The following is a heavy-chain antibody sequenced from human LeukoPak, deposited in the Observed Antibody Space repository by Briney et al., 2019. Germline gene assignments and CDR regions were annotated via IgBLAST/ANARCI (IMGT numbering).Heavy chain of an antibody. V-gene: IGHV3-7*01. Sequence: PGGPLRLSCAASGFTFSGHWMSWVRQAPGKGLEWVANINQGGSDKYYVDSVKGRFTTSRDNANNLLYLQMNSLRGEDTAVYYCAKAFGTTVTHLYGFDYWGQGTLVTVSS. D-gene: IGHD4-17*01. CDR3: AKAFGTTVTHLYGFDY. CDR2: INQGGSDK. CDR1: GFTFSGHW. J-gene: IGHJ4*02.